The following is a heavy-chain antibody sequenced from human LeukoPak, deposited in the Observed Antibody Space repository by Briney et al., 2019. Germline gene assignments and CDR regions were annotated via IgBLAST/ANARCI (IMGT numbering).Heavy chain of an antibody. V-gene: IGHV7-4-1*02. J-gene: IGHJ4*02. D-gene: IGHD5-18*01. CDR1: GYTFTSYA. Sequence: GALVKVSCKASGYTFTSYAMNWVRQAPGQGLEWMGWNNTNTGNPTYAQGFTGRFVFSLDTSVSTAYLQISSLKAEDTAVYYCAGGWIQLGGYYFDYWGQGTLVTVSS. CDR2: NNTNTGNP. CDR3: AGGWIQLGGYYFDY.